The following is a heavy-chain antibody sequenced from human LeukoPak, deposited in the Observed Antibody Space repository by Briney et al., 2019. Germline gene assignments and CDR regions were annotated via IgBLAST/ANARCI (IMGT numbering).Heavy chain of an antibody. J-gene: IGHJ6*03. Sequence: GGSLRLSCAASGLTLRSSWMNWVRQAPGKGLEWVANIKQDGSETYYVDSVKGRFTISRDNANNALYLQMNSLREEDTAVYYCARDRRIIQKYHTFYYMDVWGKGTSVTVSS. CDR2: IKQDGSET. CDR3: ARDRRIIQKYHTFYYMDV. D-gene: IGHD3-3*01. CDR1: GLTLRSSW. V-gene: IGHV3-7*01.